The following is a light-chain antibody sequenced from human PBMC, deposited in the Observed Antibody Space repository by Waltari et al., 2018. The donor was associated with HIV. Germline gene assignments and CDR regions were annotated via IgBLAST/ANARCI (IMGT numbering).Light chain of an antibody. CDR1: SSNIGNNY. Sequence: QSVLTQPPSVSGTPGQRVSISCSGSSSNIGNNYVYWYQQLPGTAPKPLIHRNNRRPSGVSARFSGSKSGTSASRAIIGLRSEDEADYYCAVWDNSLRGSVFGTGTEVTVL. V-gene: IGLV1-47*01. J-gene: IGLJ1*01. CDR3: AVWDNSLRGSV. CDR2: RNN.